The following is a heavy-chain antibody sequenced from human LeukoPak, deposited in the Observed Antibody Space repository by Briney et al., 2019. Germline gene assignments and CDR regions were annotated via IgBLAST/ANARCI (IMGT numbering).Heavy chain of an antibody. V-gene: IGHV3-9*01. Sequence: PGGSLRLSCAASGFTFDDYAMHWVRQAPGKGLEWVSGISWNSGSIGYADSVKGRFTISRDNAKNSLYLQMNSLRAEDTAVYYCAKVRGPFGWGQGTLVTVSS. D-gene: IGHD3-10*01. CDR2: ISWNSGSI. CDR1: GFTFDDYA. J-gene: IGHJ4*02. CDR3: AKVRGPFG.